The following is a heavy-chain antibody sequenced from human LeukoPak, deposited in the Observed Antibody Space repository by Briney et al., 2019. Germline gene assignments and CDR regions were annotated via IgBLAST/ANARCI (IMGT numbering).Heavy chain of an antibody. D-gene: IGHD6-19*01. V-gene: IGHV3-13*01. J-gene: IGHJ4*02. CDR2: IGIRGDT. CDR3: ARGGMQVSGIDEFDY. CDR1: GFTFTDYD. Sequence: GGSLRRSCAASGFTFTDYDMHWVRQVIGKGLEWVSAIGIRGDTHYSGSVKGRFTISRENAESSLYLQMNSLRAEDTAVYYCARGGMQVSGIDEFDYWGQGTLVTVSS.